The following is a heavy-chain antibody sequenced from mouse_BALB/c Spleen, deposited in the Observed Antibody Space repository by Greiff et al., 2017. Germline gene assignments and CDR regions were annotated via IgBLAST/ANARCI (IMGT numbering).Heavy chain of an antibody. V-gene: IGHV5-6-5*01. CDR3: ARGGGLPYFDY. CDR2: ISSGGST. CDR1: GFTFSSYA. J-gene: IGHJ2*01. Sequence: EVKLMESGGGLVKPGGSLKLSCAASGFTFSSYAMSWVRQTPEKRLEWVASISSGGSTYYPDSVKGRFTISRDNARNILYLQMSSLRSEDTAMYYCARGGGLPYFDYWGQGTTLTVSS. D-gene: IGHD2-4*01.